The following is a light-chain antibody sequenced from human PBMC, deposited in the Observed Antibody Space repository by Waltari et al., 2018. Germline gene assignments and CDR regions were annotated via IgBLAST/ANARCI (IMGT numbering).Light chain of an antibody. J-gene: IGLJ3*02. Sequence: SSELPQDPAVSVALGQPVRFTCPGDSPRIYYGSWSRQKPGQAPELVSYGKNNRPSGIPDRFSASSSGNTASLTITGAQAEDEADYYCTSRDISGDVVFGGGTKLTVL. CDR1: SPRIYY. V-gene: IGLV3-19*01. CDR2: GKN. CDR3: TSRDISGDVV.